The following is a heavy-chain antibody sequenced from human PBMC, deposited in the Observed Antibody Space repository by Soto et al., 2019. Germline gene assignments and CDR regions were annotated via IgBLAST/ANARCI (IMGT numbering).Heavy chain of an antibody. CDR2: INAGNGNT. CDR3: ARDRRAAAAPGY. CDR1: GYTFTSYA. D-gene: IGHD6-13*01. V-gene: IGHV1-3*01. Sequence: QVQLVQSGAEVKKPGASVKVSCKASGYTFTSYAMHWVRQAPGQRLEWMGWINAGNGNTKYSQKFRGRVTITRDTSASTAYMELSSLRSEDTAVYYCARDRRAAAAPGYWGQGTLVTVSS. J-gene: IGHJ4*02.